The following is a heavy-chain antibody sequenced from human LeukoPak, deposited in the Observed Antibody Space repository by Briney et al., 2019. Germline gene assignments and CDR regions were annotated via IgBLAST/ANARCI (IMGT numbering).Heavy chain of an antibody. CDR1: GYTLTELS. J-gene: IGHJ5*02. CDR3: VLVGATPANWFDP. V-gene: IGHV1-24*01. Sequence: GASVKVSCTVSGYTLTELSMHWVRQAPGKGLEWMGGFDPEDGETIYAQKFQGRVTMTEDTSTDTAYMELSSLRSEDTAVHYCVLVGATPANWFDPWGQGTLVTVSS. D-gene: IGHD1-26*01. CDR2: FDPEDGET.